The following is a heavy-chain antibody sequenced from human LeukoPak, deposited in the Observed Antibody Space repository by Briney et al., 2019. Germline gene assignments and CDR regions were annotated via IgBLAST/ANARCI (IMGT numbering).Heavy chain of an antibody. CDR2: ISSSSSYI. V-gene: IGHV3-21*01. CDR3: ASTGYSSSWYFDY. Sequence: PGGSLRLSCAASGFTFSSYSMNWVRQAPGKGLEWVSSISSSSSYIYYADSVKGRFTISRDNAKNSLYLQMNSLRAEDTAVYYCASTGYSSSWYFDYWGQGTLVTVSS. CDR1: GFTFSSYS. D-gene: IGHD6-13*01. J-gene: IGHJ4*02.